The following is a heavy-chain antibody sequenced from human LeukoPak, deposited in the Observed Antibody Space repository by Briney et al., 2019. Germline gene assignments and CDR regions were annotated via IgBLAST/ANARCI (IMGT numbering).Heavy chain of an antibody. CDR2: IWYDGSNK. D-gene: IGHD4-17*01. J-gene: IGHJ4*02. CDR3: ARVHDYGDQIDY. V-gene: IGHV3-33*01. CDR1: GFTFSSYG. Sequence: GGSLRLSCAASGFTFSSYGMHWVRQAPGKGLEWVAVIWYDGSNKYYADSVKGRFTISRDNSKNTLHLQMNSLRAEDTAVYYCARVHDYGDQIDYWGQGTLVTVSS.